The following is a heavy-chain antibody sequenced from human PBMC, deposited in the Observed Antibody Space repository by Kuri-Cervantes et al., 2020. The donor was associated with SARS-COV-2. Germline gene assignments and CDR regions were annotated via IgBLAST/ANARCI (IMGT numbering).Heavy chain of an antibody. CDR1: GYTFTSYA. D-gene: IGHD3-3*01. Sequence: ASVKVSCKASGYTFTSYAMNWVRQAPGQGLEWMGWINTNTGNPTYAQGFTGRFVFPLDTSVSTAYLQISSLKAEDTAVYYCAREGNRLGLLSPQSRGYFEYWGQGTLVTVSS. J-gene: IGHJ4*02. V-gene: IGHV7-4-1*02. CDR3: AREGNRLGLLSPQSRGYFEY. CDR2: INTNTGNP.